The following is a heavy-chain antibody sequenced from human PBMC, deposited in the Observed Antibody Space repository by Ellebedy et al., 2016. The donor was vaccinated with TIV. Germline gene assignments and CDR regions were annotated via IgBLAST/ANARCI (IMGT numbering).Heavy chain of an antibody. J-gene: IGHJ6*02. CDR2: INPNIDDT. Sequence: AASVKVSCKASGYTFTGYYIHWVRQAPGQGLEWVGWINPNIDDTNYAQKFQGRVTMTWDTSISTAYMELSRLRSDDTAVYYCARVMGPTTVYYYYSMEVWGQGTTVAVSS. CDR3: ARVMGPTTVYYYYSMEV. V-gene: IGHV1-2*02. CDR1: GYTFTGYY. D-gene: IGHD4-11*01.